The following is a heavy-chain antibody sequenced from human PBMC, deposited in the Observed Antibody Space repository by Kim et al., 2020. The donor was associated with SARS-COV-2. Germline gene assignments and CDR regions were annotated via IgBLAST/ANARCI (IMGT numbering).Heavy chain of an antibody. J-gene: IGHJ4*02. CDR3: ARDGGIVGANLDY. Sequence: YAQGFTGRFVFSLDTSVSTAYLQISRLKAEDTAVYYCARDGGIVGANLDYWGQGTLVTVSS. D-gene: IGHD1-26*01. V-gene: IGHV7-4-1*02.